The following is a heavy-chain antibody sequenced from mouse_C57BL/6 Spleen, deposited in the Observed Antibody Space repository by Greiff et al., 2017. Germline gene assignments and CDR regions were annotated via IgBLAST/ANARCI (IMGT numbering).Heavy chain of an antibody. CDR2: INPNNGGT. CDR3: ARDADP. J-gene: IGHJ2*01. Sequence: EVQLQQSGPELVKPGASVKISCKASGYTFTDYYMNWVKQSHGKSLEWIGDINPNNGGTSYNQKFKGKATLTVDKSSSTAYMELRSLTSEDSAVYYCARDADPWGQGTTLTVSS. V-gene: IGHV1-26*01. CDR1: GYTFTDYY.